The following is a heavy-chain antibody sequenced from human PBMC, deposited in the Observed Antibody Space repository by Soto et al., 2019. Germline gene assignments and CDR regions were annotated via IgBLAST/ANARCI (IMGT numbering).Heavy chain of an antibody. D-gene: IGHD6-19*01. J-gene: IGHJ4*02. CDR3: AVAVAGPTPISY. CDR2: IXSEGRXT. Sequence: PXXSLRLSCAASRFTFSSYWMHWVRQAPGEGRGGVSRIXSEGRXTSYADHVKGXXTIARDNXXNTISLQMNSLRAQDTPLYYCAVAVAGPTPISYCGRETLATVSS. CDR1: RFTFSSYW. V-gene: IGHV3-74*01.